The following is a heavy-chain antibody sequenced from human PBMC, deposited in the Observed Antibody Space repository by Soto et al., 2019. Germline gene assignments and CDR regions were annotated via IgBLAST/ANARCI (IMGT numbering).Heavy chain of an antibody. CDR3: ARAHPEYSSSSRPLYYFDY. V-gene: IGHV4-31*03. D-gene: IGHD6-6*01. CDR2: IYYSGST. CDR1: GGSISSGGYY. Sequence: SETLSLTCTVSGGSISSGGYYWSWIRQHPGKGLEWIGYIYYSGSTYYNPSLKSRVTISVDTSKNQFSLKLSSVTAADTAVYYCARAHPEYSSSSRPLYYFDYWGQGTLVTVSS. J-gene: IGHJ4*02.